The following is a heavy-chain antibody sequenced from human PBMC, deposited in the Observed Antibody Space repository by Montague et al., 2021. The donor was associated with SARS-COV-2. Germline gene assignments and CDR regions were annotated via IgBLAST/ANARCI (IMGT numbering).Heavy chain of an antibody. D-gene: IGHD3-22*01. CDR2: INHRGTS. Sequence: SETLSLTCAVYGGSFSDYFWTWIRQPPGKGLEWIGEINHRGTSNYNPFLKSRVSISVDTSKNQFSLYLGSVTAADTAVYYCARGRQHFNMIVVVMTGGEYYFDYWGQGTPATVSS. J-gene: IGHJ4*02. CDR3: ARGRQHFNMIVVVMTGGEYYFDY. V-gene: IGHV4-34*01. CDR1: GGSFSDYF.